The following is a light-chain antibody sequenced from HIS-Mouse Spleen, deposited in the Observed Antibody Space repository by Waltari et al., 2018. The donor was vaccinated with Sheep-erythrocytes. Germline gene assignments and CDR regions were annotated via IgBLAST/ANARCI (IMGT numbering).Light chain of an antibody. CDR2: EDN. V-gene: IGLV6-57*02. J-gene: IGLJ2*01. Sequence: NFMLTQPHSVSESPGKTVTISCTGSSGSIASNYLQWYQQRPGSAPPTVIYEDNQRPSGVPDRFSGSIDSSSNSASLTISGLKTEDEADYYCQSYDSSNVVFGGGTKLTVL. CDR3: QSYDSSNVV. CDR1: SGSIASNY.